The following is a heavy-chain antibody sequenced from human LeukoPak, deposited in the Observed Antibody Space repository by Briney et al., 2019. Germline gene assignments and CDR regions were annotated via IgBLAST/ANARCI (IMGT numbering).Heavy chain of an antibody. Sequence: ASVKVSCKASGYTFTGYYMHWVRQAPGQGLEWMGWINPNSGGTNYAQKFQGRVTMTRDTSISTAYMELSRLRSDDTAVYYCARGEMWPPMDCWSGYPFWGQGTMVTVSS. CDR2: INPNSGGT. V-gene: IGHV1-2*02. CDR3: ARGEMWPPMDCWSGYPF. D-gene: IGHD3-3*01. CDR1: GYTFTGYY. J-gene: IGHJ3*01.